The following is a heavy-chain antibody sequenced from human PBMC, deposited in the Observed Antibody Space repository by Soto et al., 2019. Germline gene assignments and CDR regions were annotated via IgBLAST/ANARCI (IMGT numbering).Heavy chain of an antibody. CDR3: ARRVDTALADDAFDI. D-gene: IGHD5-18*01. Sequence: QVQLAQSGAEVKKPGSSVKVSCKASGGTFSSYTISWVRQAPGQGLEWMGRIIPILGIANYAQKFQGRVTITADKSTSTAYMELSSLRSEDTAVYYCARRVDTALADDAFDIWGQGTMVTVSS. CDR2: IIPILGIA. CDR1: GGTFSSYT. V-gene: IGHV1-69*02. J-gene: IGHJ3*02.